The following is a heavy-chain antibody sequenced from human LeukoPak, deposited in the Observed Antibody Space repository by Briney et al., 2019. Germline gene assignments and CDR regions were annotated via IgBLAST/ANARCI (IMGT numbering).Heavy chain of an antibody. V-gene: IGHV1-69*13. J-gene: IGHJ3*02. D-gene: IGHD2-2*01. CDR3: ARAGRGYCSSTSCYDAFDI. CDR2: IIPIFGTA. Sequence: GASVKVSCKASGCTFSSYAISWVRQAPGQGLEWMGGIIPIFGTANYAQKFQGRVTITADESTSTAYMELSSLRSEDTAVYYCARAGRGYCSSTSCYDAFDIWGQGTMVTVSS. CDR1: GCTFSSYA.